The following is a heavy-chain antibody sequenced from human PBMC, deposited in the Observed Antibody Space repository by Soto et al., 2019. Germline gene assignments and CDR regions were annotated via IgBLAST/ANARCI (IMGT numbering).Heavy chain of an antibody. Sequence: LSLTCAVSGGSFTSNNWWTWVRQPPGQGLEWIGEIYRTGSTNYNPSLKSRVTISLDKSENQFSLKVTSLTDADTAVYYCASRDPGTSVDYWGQGTLVTVSS. J-gene: IGHJ4*02. D-gene: IGHD1-7*01. CDR2: IYRTGST. CDR3: ASRDPGTSVDY. CDR1: GGSFTSNNW. V-gene: IGHV4-4*02.